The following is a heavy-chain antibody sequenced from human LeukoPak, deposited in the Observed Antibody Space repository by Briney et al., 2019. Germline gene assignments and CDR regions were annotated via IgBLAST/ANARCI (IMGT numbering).Heavy chain of an antibody. D-gene: IGHD2-2*03. CDR1: GFTFSSYW. J-gene: IGHJ2*01. CDR3: ARDGDCSSTSSPAPSDL. Sequence: TGGSLRLSCAASGFTFSSYWMSWVRQAPGKGLEWVANIKQDGSEKYYVDSVKGRFTISRDNAKNSLYLQMNSLRSEDTAVYYCARDGDCSSTSSPAPSDLWGRGTLVTVSS. CDR2: IKQDGSEK. V-gene: IGHV3-7*01.